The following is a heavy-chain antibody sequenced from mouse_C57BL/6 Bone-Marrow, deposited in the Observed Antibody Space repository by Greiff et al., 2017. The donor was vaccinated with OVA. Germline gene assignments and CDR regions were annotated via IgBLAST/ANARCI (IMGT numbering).Heavy chain of an antibody. V-gene: IGHV1-55*01. Sequence: VQLQQSGAELVKPGASVKMSCKASGYTFTSYWITWVKQRPGQGLEWIGDIYPGSGSTNYNEKFKSKATLTVDTSSSTAYMQLSSLTSEDSAVYYCARRRLGNSAWFAYWGQGTLVTVSA. J-gene: IGHJ3*01. CDR3: ARRRLGNSAWFAY. CDR2: IYPGSGST. CDR1: GYTFTSYW. D-gene: IGHD2-1*01.